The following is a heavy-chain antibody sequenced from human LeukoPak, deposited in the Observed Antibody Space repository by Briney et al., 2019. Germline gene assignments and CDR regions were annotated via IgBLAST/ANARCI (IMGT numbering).Heavy chain of an antibody. CDR3: AREDGYSSSWYSDY. Sequence: PGGSLRLSCAASGFTFSDYYMSWIRQAPGKGLEWVSAISSTSIYTNYADSVKGRFTISRDNAKNSLYLQMNSLRAEDTAVYYCAREDGYSSSWYSDYWGQGTLVTVSS. J-gene: IGHJ4*02. CDR1: GFTFSDYY. CDR2: ISSTSIYT. V-gene: IGHV3-11*05. D-gene: IGHD6-13*01.